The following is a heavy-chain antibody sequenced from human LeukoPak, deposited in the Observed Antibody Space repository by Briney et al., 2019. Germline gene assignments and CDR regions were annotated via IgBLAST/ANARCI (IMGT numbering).Heavy chain of an antibody. V-gene: IGHV3-21*01. CDR1: GFTFSSYS. J-gene: IGHJ3*02. CDR2: ISSSGSYI. D-gene: IGHD7-27*01. CDR3: ARELNWGHAFDI. Sequence: GGSLRLSCAASGFTFSSYSMNWVRQAPGKGLEWVSSISSSGSYIYYADSVKGRFTISRDNAKNSLYLQMNSLRAEDTAVYYCARELNWGHAFDIWGQGTMVTVSS.